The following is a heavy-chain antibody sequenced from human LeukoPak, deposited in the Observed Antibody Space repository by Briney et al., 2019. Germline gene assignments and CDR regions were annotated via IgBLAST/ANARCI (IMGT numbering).Heavy chain of an antibody. V-gene: IGHV4-39*07. CDR2: IYYSGST. CDR3: AREGVYFDY. Sequence: SETLSLTCTVSGGSISSSSYYWGWIRQPPGKGLEWIGSIYYSGSTYYNPSPKSRVTISVDTSKNQFSLKLSSVTAADTAVYYCAREGVYFDYWGQGTLVTVSS. D-gene: IGHD3-16*01. CDR1: GGSISSSSYY. J-gene: IGHJ4*02.